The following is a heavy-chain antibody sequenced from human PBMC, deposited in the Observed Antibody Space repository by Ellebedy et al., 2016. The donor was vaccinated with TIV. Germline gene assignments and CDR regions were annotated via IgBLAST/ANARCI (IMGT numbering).Heavy chain of an antibody. Sequence: MPGGSLRLSCTVSGGSINNYFWSWIRQPAGKGLEWIGRIYTSGSTNYNPSLKSRVTMSVDTSKNQFSLKLNSVTAADTAVYYCARGGTSVDYWGQGTLVTVSS. V-gene: IGHV4-4*07. J-gene: IGHJ4*02. CDR2: IYTSGST. CDR1: GGSINNYF. D-gene: IGHD1-1*01. CDR3: ARGGTSVDY.